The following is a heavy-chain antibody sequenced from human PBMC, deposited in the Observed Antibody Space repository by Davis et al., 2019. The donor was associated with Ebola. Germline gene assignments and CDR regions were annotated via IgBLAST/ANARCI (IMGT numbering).Heavy chain of an antibody. J-gene: IGHJ6*02. CDR1: GGSISSGGYY. V-gene: IGHV4-31*03. CDR3: ARDRRDDFWSGLRGMDV. Sequence: PSETLSLTCTVSGGSISSGGYYWSWIRQHPGKGLEWIGYIYYSGSTYYNPSLKSRVTISVDTSKNQFSLKLSSVTAADTAVYYCARDRRDDFWSGLRGMDVWGQGTTVTVSS. D-gene: IGHD3-3*01. CDR2: IYYSGST.